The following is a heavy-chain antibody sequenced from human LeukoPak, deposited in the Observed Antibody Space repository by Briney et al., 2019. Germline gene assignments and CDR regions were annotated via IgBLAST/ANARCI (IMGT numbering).Heavy chain of an antibody. D-gene: IGHD3-10*01. V-gene: IGHV4-39*01. CDR1: GGSISSSSYY. J-gene: IGHJ4*02. CDR2: IYYSGST. Sequence: PSETLSLTCTVSGGSISSSSYYWGWIRQPPGKGLEWIGSIYYSGSTYYNPSLKSRVTISVDTSKNQFSLKLSSVTAADTAVYYCARAPTMVRGVLFDYWGQGTLVTVSS. CDR3: ARAPTMVRGVLFDY.